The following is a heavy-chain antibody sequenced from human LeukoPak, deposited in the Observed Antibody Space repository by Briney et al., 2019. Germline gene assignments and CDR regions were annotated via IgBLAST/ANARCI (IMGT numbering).Heavy chain of an antibody. V-gene: IGHV4-59*08. Sequence: SETLSLTCTVSGGSISSYYWSWIRQPPGKGLEWIGYIYYSGSTNYNPSLKSRVTISVDTSKNQFSLKLSSVTAADTAVYYCARALYNWNYVIDYWGQGTLVTVAS. D-gene: IGHD1-7*01. CDR2: IYYSGST. CDR3: ARALYNWNYVIDY. J-gene: IGHJ4*02. CDR1: GGSISSYY.